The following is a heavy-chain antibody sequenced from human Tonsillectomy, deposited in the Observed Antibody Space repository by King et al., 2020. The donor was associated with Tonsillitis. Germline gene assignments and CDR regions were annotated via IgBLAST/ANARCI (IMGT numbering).Heavy chain of an antibody. CDR1: GFTFSSDW. D-gene: IGHD4-11*01. CDR2: INSDGSST. V-gene: IGHV3-74*01. Sequence: VQLVESGGGLVQPGGSLRLSCVASGFTFSSDWMHWVRQAPGKGLVWVSHINSDGSSTNYADSVKGRFTISRENAKNTLYLQMNSLRAEDTAVYYCARDGMTTAKFDPWGQGTLVTVSS. J-gene: IGHJ5*02. CDR3: ARDGMTTAKFDP.